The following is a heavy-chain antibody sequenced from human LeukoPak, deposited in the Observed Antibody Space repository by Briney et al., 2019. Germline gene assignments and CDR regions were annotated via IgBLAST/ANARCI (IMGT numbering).Heavy chain of an antibody. CDR3: AREKYEGYGDYALLFDY. J-gene: IGHJ4*02. Sequence: ASVKVSCKASGYTFTNYGISWVRQAPGQGLEWMGWISAYNGNTNYAQKLQGRVTMTTDTSTSTAYMELRSLRSDDTAVYYCAREKYEGYGDYALLFDYWGQGTLVTVSS. CDR2: ISAYNGNT. D-gene: IGHD4-17*01. V-gene: IGHV1-18*01. CDR1: GYTFTNYG.